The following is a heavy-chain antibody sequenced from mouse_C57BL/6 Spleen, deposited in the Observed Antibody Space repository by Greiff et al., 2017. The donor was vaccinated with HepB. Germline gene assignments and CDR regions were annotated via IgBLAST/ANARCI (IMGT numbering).Heavy chain of an antibody. V-gene: IGHV6-6*01. Sequence: EVQGVESGGGLVQPGGSMKLSCAASGFTFSDAWMDWVRQSPEKGLEWVAEIRNKANNHATYYAESVKGRFTISRDDSKSSVYLQMNSLRAEDTGIYYCTRRCYDYHFDYWGQGTTLTVSS. CDR1: GFTFSDAW. D-gene: IGHD2-4*01. J-gene: IGHJ2*01. CDR2: IRNKANNHAT. CDR3: TRRCYDYHFDY.